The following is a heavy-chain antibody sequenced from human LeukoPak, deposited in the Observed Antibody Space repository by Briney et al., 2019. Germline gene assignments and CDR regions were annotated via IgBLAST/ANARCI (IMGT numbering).Heavy chain of an antibody. D-gene: IGHD1-14*01. CDR3: ARGTYNPHWFDP. J-gene: IGHJ5*02. CDR2: IFYSGST. CDR1: GGSISSYY. V-gene: IGHV4-59*01. Sequence: KASETLSLTCTVSGGSISSYYWSWIRQPPGKGLEWIGYIFYSGSTNYNPSLKSRVIISLDKSKNQFSLRLSSVTAADMAVYYCARGTYNPHWFDPWGQGTLVTVSS.